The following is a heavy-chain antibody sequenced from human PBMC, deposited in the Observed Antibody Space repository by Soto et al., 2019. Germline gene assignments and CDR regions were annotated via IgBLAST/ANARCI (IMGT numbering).Heavy chain of an antibody. Sequence: QVHLVQSGAEVKKPGASVKVSCKASGYTFTGYYMHWVRQAPGQGLEWMGWINPNSGGTNDAQKFQGRVTMTRDTSISTAYMELSSLRSDDAAVYYCARDVLGGNNWFDPWGQGTLVTVSS. CDR3: ARDVLGGNNWFDP. J-gene: IGHJ5*02. D-gene: IGHD1-1*01. CDR2: INPNSGGT. V-gene: IGHV1-2*02. CDR1: GYTFTGYY.